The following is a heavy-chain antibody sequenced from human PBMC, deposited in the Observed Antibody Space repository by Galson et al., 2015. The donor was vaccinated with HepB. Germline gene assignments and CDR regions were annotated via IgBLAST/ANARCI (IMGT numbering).Heavy chain of an antibody. J-gene: IGHJ4*02. CDR1: GFTFTRYA. CDR2: ISGGSERT. Sequence: SLRLSCAASGFTFTRYAMAWVRQAPGRGLELVSPISGGSERTYYGVSVEGRFTTSRDNSRNTLYLQMNSLRVEDTAIYFCAKVAILGAIPHYFHYWGRGTLVSVSS. D-gene: IGHD3-16*01. V-gene: IGHV3-23*01. CDR3: AKVAILGAIPHYFHY.